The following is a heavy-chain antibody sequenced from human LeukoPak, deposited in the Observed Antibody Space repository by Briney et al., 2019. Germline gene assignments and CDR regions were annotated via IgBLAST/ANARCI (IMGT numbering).Heavy chain of an antibody. D-gene: IGHD4-23*01. Sequence: PSETLSLTCTVSGASITSYIFYWNWIRQSPGKGLEWIGAIHNSRRTSYNPSLESRLTISVNPSENKFFLKMTSVTDADTPTYYCGKVGGNTNSWGQGTLVTVSS. CDR3: GKVGGNTNS. CDR1: GASITSYIFY. CDR2: IHNSRRT. J-gene: IGHJ5*02. V-gene: IGHV4-30-4*01.